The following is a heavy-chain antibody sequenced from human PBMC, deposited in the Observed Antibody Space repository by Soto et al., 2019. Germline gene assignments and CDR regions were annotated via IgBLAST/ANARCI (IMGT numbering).Heavy chain of an antibody. J-gene: IGHJ6*02. CDR2: IYYSGST. CDR3: ARSATNRLRYFDLVGGAFGMDV. D-gene: IGHD3-9*01. Sequence: SETLSLTCTESGGSISSYYWSWIRQPPGKGLEWIGYIYYSGSTNYGPSLKSRVTISVDTSKNQFSLKLSSVTAADTAVYDCARSATNRLRYFDLVGGAFGMDVWGQGTTVTVSS. V-gene: IGHV4-59*01. CDR1: GGSISSYY.